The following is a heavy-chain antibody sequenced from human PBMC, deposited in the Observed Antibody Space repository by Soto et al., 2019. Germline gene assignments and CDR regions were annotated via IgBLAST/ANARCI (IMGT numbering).Heavy chain of an antibody. J-gene: IGHJ6*02. V-gene: IGHV3-23*04. CDR2: ISGSGGST. CDR3: AKDRVVVYV. Sequence: IQLVQSGAEVKKPGASVKVSCKASGYTFSTYAMTWVRQAPGKGLEWVSAISGSGGSTYYADSVKGRFTISRDNSKNTLYLQMNSLRAEDTAVYYCAKDRVVVYVWGQGTTVTVSS. D-gene: IGHD2-15*01. CDR1: GYTFSTYA.